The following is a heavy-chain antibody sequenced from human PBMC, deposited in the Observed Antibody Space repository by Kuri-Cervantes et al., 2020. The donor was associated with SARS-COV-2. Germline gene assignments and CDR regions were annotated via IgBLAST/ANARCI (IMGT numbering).Heavy chain of an antibody. V-gene: IGHV1-18*01. CDR1: GYTFTSYG. J-gene: IGHJ5*02. CDR3: SRDGGLVVPAAGNWFDP. D-gene: IGHD2-2*01. CDR2: ISAYNGNT. Sequence: ASVKVSCKVSGYTFTSYGISWVRQAPGQGLEWMGWISAYNGNTNYAQKPQSRVTMTTDTSTSTAYMELRSLRTDDTAVYYCSRDGGLVVPAAGNWFDPWGQGTPVTVSS.